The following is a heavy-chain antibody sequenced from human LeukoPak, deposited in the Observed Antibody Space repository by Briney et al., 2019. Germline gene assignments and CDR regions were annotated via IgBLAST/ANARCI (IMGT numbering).Heavy chain of an antibody. CDR2: IKQDGSEK. CDR1: GFTFDDYG. V-gene: IGHV3-7*01. CDR3: ARDGDTVLTRGYYYYMDV. D-gene: IGHD4-23*01. J-gene: IGHJ6*03. Sequence: GGSLRLSCAASGFTFDDYGMSWVRQAPGKGLEWVANIKQDGSEKYYVDSVKGRFTISRDNAKNSLYLQMNSLRAEDTAVYYCARDGDTVLTRGYYYYMDVWGEGTTVTVSS.